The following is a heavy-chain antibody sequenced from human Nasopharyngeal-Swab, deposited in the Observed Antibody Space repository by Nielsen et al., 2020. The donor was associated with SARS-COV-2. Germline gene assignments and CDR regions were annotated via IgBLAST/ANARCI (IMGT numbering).Heavy chain of an antibody. Sequence: GGSLRLSCAASGFTGSSNYMTWVRQAPGKGLEWVSIIYTGGDSYYADSVKGRFTSSRDNSRNTVFLQMNSLRAEDTAVYYCASSYSSLVGFSYAMDVWGQGTTVTVSS. CDR3: ASSYSSLVGFSYAMDV. D-gene: IGHD6-13*01. CDR1: GFTGSSNY. CDR2: IYTGGDS. J-gene: IGHJ6*02. V-gene: IGHV3-66*01.